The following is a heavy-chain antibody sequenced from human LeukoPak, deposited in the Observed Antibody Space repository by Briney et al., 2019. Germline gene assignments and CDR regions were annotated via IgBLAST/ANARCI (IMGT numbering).Heavy chain of an antibody. CDR1: GGSISSGDYY. J-gene: IGHJ3*02. V-gene: IGHV4-39*07. D-gene: IGHD3-22*01. CDR2: IYYSGST. Sequence: SETLSLTCTVSGGSISSGDYYWSWIRQPPGKGLEWIGSIYYSGSTYYNPSLKSRVTISVDTSKNQFSLKLSSVTAADTAVYYCAREPYYYDSSGAFDIWGQGTMVTVSS. CDR3: AREPYYYDSSGAFDI.